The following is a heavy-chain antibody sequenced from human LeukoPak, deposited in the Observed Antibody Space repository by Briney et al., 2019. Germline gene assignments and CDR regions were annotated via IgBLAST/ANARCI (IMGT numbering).Heavy chain of an antibody. CDR2: IYPGDSDT. CDR3: ARLAGGNSARHAFDI. J-gene: IGHJ3*02. CDR1: GYSITSYW. Sequence: GESLKISCKSSGYSITSYWIGWVRQMPGKGLEWMGIIYPGDSDTRYSPSFQGQVTISADKSISTAYLQWSSLKASDTAMYYCARLAGGNSARHAFDIWGQGTMVTVSS. D-gene: IGHD4-23*01. V-gene: IGHV5-51*01.